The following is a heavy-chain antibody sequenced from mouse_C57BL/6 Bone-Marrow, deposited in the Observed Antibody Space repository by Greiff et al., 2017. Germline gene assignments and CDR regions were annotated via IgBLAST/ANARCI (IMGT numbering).Heavy chain of an antibody. CDR2: SRNKANDYTT. Sequence: EVQRVESGGGLVQSGRSLRLSCATSGFTFSDFYMEWVRQAPGKGLEWIAASRNKANDYTTEYSASVKGRFIVSRDTSQSILYLQMNALRAEDTAIYYCAGDDGYYVRFGYWGQGALVTVSA. J-gene: IGHJ3*01. CDR1: GFTFSDFY. V-gene: IGHV7-1*01. D-gene: IGHD2-3*01. CDR3: AGDDGYYVRFGY.